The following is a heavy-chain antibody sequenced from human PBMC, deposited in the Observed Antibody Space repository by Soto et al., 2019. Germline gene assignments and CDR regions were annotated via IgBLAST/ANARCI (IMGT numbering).Heavy chain of an antibody. J-gene: IGHJ4*02. CDR3: ARLRFGIDY. Sequence: XXTLSLTCTVSGVSITRYYWSWIRPPPGKGLAPXGYISXRGSTTHNPSXXSRVTTSXXTSTPQFSLKLSSVIAADTAVYYCARLRFGIDYWGQGTLVTVSS. V-gene: IGHV4-59*08. CDR1: GVSITRYY. CDR2: ISXRGST. D-gene: IGHD3-16*01.